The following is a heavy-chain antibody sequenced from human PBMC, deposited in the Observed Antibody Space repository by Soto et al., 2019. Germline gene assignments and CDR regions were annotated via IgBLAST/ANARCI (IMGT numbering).Heavy chain of an antibody. V-gene: IGHV4-34*01. D-gene: IGHD5-18*01. CDR2: INHSGST. Sequence: SDTLSLTCAVYGGSFSGYYWSWIRQPPGKGLEWIGEINHSGSTNYNASVKSRVTISVDTSKNQFSLKLNSVTAADTAVYYCARGQRNTAMLLSQYYYYGMDVWGQGTTVT. CDR3: ARGQRNTAMLLSQYYYYGMDV. CDR1: GGSFSGYY. J-gene: IGHJ6*02.